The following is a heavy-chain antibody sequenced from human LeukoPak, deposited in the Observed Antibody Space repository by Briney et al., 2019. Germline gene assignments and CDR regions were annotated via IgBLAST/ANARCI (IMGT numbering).Heavy chain of an antibody. Sequence: ASVKVSCKASGYTFTSYCISWVRQPPGQGLEWMGWISAYNGNTNYAQKLQGRVTMTTDTSTSTAYMELRSLRSDDTAVYYCARTRRDTYGGNWFDPWGQGTLVTVSS. CDR3: ARTRRDTYGGNWFDP. D-gene: IGHD3-16*01. CDR1: GYTFTSYC. V-gene: IGHV1-18*01. J-gene: IGHJ5*02. CDR2: ISAYNGNT.